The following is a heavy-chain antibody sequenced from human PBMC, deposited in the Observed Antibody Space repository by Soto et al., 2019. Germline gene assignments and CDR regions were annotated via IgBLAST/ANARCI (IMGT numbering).Heavy chain of an antibody. D-gene: IGHD4-17*01. CDR2: IYYSGST. J-gene: IGHJ4*02. CDR3: ARHFYYGDYRGY. CDR1: GGSISSSSYY. Sequence: QLQLQESGPGLVKPSETLSLTCTVSGGSISSSSYYCGWIRQPPGKGLEWIGSIYYSGSTYYNPSLKSRVTISVDTSKNQFSLKLSSVTAADTAVYYCARHFYYGDYRGYWGQGTLVTVSS. V-gene: IGHV4-39*01.